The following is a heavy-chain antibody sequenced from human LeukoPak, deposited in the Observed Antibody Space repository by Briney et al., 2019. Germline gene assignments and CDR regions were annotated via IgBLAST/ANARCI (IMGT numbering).Heavy chain of an antibody. CDR2: IKEDGSEK. J-gene: IGHJ6*03. V-gene: IGHV3-7*01. D-gene: IGHD3-10*01. CDR1: GFTFNTYS. Sequence: GGSLRLSCAASGFTFNTYSMNWVRQAPGKGLEWVANIKEDGSEKYYVDSVKGRFTISRDNPKKLLYLQMNSLRAEDTAVYYCARDRRGVNFYYYYMDVWGKGTSVIVSS. CDR3: ARDRRGVNFYYYYMDV.